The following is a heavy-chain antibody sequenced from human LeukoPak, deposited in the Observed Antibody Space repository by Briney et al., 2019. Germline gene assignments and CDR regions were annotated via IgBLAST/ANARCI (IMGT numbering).Heavy chain of an antibody. CDR2: ISYDGSNK. J-gene: IGHJ6*04. CDR1: GFTFSSHG. CDR3: AKDRANAYYDILTPARSKDV. D-gene: IGHD3-9*01. Sequence: GGSLRLSCAASGFTFSSHGTHWVRQAPGKGLEWVAAISYDGSNKYYADSVKGRFTMSRDNSKNTLFLQMNSLRDEDTAVYYCAKDRANAYYDILTPARSKDVWGKGTTVTVSS. V-gene: IGHV3-30*18.